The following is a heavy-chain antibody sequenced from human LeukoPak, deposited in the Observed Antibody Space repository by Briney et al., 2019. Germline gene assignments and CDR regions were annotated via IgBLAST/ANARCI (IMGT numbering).Heavy chain of an antibody. Sequence: TSETLSLTCTVSGVSISSYYWSWIRQPPGKGLEWIGYIYSTGGTSGSTNYNPSLKSRVTISVDTSKNQFSLNLSSVTAADTAIYYCARYRAFDVWGQGTMVTVSS. J-gene: IGHJ3*01. CDR3: ARYRAFDV. CDR1: GVSISSYY. V-gene: IGHV4-59*01. CDR2: IYSTGGTSGST.